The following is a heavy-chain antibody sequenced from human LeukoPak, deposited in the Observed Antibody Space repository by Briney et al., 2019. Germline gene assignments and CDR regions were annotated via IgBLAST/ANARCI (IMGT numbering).Heavy chain of an antibody. J-gene: IGHJ4*02. Sequence: GGSLRLSCAASGFTFSSYEMNWVRQAPGKGLEWVSYISSSGSTIYYADSVKGRFTISRDNSKNTLYLQMNSLRAEDTAVYYCARSISTVAPFDYWGQGTLVTVSS. V-gene: IGHV3-48*03. CDR2: ISSSGSTI. D-gene: IGHD4-23*01. CDR3: ARSISTVAPFDY. CDR1: GFTFSSYE.